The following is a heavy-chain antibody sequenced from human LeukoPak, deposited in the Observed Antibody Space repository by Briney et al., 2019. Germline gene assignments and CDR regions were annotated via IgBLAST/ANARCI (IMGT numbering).Heavy chain of an antibody. V-gene: IGHV3-23*01. CDR2: IRTSGDT. J-gene: IGHJ5*02. Sequence: GGSLRLSCAASGFIFSSYAISWVRQAPGKGLEWVSGIRTSGDTFYADSVKGRFTISRDISKNTVYLQMNSLRAKDSAVYYCATLSYDVWTGINWFDPWGQGTLVTVSS. D-gene: IGHD3-3*01. CDR3: ATLSYDVWTGINWFDP. CDR1: GFIFSSYA.